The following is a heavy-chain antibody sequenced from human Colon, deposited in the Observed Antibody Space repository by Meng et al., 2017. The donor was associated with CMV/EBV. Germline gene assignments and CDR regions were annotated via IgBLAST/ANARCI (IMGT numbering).Heavy chain of an antibody. CDR2: ISSSSSYI. J-gene: IGHJ4*02. D-gene: IGHD3-3*01. CDR1: S. CDR3: VRAPTIGAYYFDY. V-gene: IGHV3-21*01. Sequence: SMTWVRQAPGKGLEWVSSISSSSSYIYYADSLRGRFTISRDNAKKSVYLQMNSLGADDTAVYYCVRAPTIGAYYFDYWGQGILVTASS.